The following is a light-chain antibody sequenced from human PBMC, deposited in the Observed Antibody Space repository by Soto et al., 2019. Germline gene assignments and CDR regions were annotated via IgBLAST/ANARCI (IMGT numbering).Light chain of an antibody. V-gene: IGLV2-14*01. CDR2: EVT. CDR3: SSQTSGSTRV. CDR1: SGDVGGYDY. J-gene: IGLJ7*01. Sequence: QSALTQPASVSGSPGQSIAISCTGTSGDVGGYDYVSWYQQHPDKAPKLMIYEVTKRPSWVSNGFSGSKSGNTASLTISGLQPEDEADYYCSSQTSGSTRVFGSGTQLTVL.